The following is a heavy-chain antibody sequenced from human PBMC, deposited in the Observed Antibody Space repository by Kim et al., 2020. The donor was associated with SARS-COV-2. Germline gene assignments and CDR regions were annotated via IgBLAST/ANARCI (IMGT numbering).Heavy chain of an antibody. Sequence: SETLSLTCTVSGGSINSYYWSWIRQPPGKGLEWIGYIYYSGSTNYNPSLKSRVTISVDTSKNQFSLKLSSVTAADTAVYYCARLLVVAAVILGYYYYMDVWGKGTTVTVSS. CDR1: GGSINSYY. V-gene: IGHV4-59*08. J-gene: IGHJ6*03. D-gene: IGHD2-15*01. CDR3: ARLLVVAAVILGYYYYMDV. CDR2: IYYSGST.